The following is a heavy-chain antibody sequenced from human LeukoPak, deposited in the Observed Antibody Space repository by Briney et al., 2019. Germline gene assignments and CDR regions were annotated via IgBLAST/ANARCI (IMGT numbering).Heavy chain of an antibody. Sequence: GGSLRLSCAASRFTFRSQRMNWVPQSPEEGVERVSGMSSRENKKYYAHSVRGRFTNSRDNSESTLYLQMNSLRAADTAVYYCAMMSSSGSGSDHWGQGTLVTVSS. J-gene: IGHJ5*02. D-gene: IGHD6-25*01. CDR3: AMMSSSGSGSDH. CDR1: RFTFRSQR. CDR2: MSSRENKK. V-gene: IGHV3-23*01.